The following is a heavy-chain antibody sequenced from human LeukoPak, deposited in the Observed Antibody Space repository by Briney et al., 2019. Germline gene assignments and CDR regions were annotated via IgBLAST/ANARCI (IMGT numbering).Heavy chain of an antibody. CDR1: GFTFSDYY. Sequence: GGSLRLSCAASGFTFSDYYMSWIRQAPGKGLEWVSYISSSSSYTNYADSVKGRFTISRDNAKNSLYLQMNSLRAEDTAVYYCARHYYGSGSYYNVILEVAGMDVWGQGTTVTVSS. CDR2: ISSSSSYT. CDR3: ARHYYGSGSYYNVILEVAGMDV. J-gene: IGHJ6*02. V-gene: IGHV3-11*06. D-gene: IGHD3-10*01.